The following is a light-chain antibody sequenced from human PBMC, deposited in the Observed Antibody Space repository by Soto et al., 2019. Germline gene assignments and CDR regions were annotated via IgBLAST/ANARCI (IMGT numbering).Light chain of an antibody. CDR1: SSNIGKNT. CDR3: AVWDDSLYV. CDR2: SNT. J-gene: IGLJ1*01. V-gene: IGLV1-44*01. Sequence: QSVLPQPPSASGTPGQTVTISCSGSSSNIGKNTVNWYQHLPGTAPKLLIYSNTQRPLGVPVRFSGSKSGTSASLAISGLQSVDEADYYCAVWDDSLYVFGNGTKLTVL.